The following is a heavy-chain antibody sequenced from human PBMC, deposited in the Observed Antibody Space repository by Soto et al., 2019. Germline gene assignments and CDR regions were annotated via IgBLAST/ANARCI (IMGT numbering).Heavy chain of an antibody. V-gene: IGHV4-31*03. J-gene: IGHJ4*02. D-gene: IGHD5-18*01. CDR2: ISYGGST. CDR1: GGSINSGGYC. CDR3: SRGILV. Sequence: SEALSVTCTVSGGSINSGGYCWSWIRQHPGKGLDWIGCISYGGSTSYNPSLKSRVTISVDTSKNQFSLKLTSVTAADTAVYYCSRGILVWGQGALVTVSS.